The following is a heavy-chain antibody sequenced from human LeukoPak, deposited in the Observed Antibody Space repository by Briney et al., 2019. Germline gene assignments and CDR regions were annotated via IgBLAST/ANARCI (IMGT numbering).Heavy chain of an antibody. CDR1: GGSISSNAYY. CDR2: IYSSVST. V-gene: IGHV4-39*01. Sequence: SGTLSLTCTVSGGSISSNAYYWAWIRQPPGKGLEWIGSIYSSVSTYYNPSLKSRVTISVDTSKNQFSLRLSSVTAADTALYYCAYSGSYGHLGYWGQGIPVTVSS. J-gene: IGHJ4*02. CDR3: AYSGSYGHLGY. D-gene: IGHD1-26*01.